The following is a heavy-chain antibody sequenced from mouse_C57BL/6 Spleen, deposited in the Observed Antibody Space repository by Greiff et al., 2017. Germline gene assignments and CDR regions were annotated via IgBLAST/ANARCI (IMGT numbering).Heavy chain of an antibody. D-gene: IGHD4-1*01. V-gene: IGHV5-6*01. Sequence: EVKLMESGGDLVKPGGSLKLSCAASGFTFSSYGMSWVRQTPDKRLEWVATISSGGSYTYYPDSVKGRFTISRDNAKNTLYLQMSSLKSEDTAMYYCARHVGTDLTGTFAYWGQGTLVTVSA. J-gene: IGHJ3*01. CDR2: ISSGGSYT. CDR3: ARHVGTDLTGTFAY. CDR1: GFTFSSYG.